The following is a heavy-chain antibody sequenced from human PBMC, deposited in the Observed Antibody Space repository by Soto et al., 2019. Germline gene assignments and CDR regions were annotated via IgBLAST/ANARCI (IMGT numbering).Heavy chain of an antibody. V-gene: IGHV3-23*01. D-gene: IGHD3-9*01. CDR1: GFTFSSYA. CDR3: AKDRALLRYFDWSYFDY. CDR2: ISVSGGST. Sequence: GGSLRLSCAASGFTFSSYAMSWVRQAPGKGLEWVSAISVSGGSTYYADSVKGRFTISRDNSKNTLYLQMNSLRAEDTAVYYCAKDRALLRYFDWSYFDYWGQGTLVTVSS. J-gene: IGHJ4*02.